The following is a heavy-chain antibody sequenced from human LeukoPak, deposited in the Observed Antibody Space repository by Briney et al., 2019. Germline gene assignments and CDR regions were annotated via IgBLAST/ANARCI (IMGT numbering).Heavy chain of an antibody. D-gene: IGHD3-10*01. CDR1: GGTFSSYA. CDR3: ARGSGSYYYGMDV. Sequence: GASVKVSCKASGGTFSSYAISWVRQAPGQGLEWMGRISPILGIANYAQKFQGRVTITADKSTSTAYMELSSLRSEDTAVYYCARGSGSYYYGMDVWGQGTTVTVSS. CDR2: ISPILGIA. V-gene: IGHV1-69*04. J-gene: IGHJ6*02.